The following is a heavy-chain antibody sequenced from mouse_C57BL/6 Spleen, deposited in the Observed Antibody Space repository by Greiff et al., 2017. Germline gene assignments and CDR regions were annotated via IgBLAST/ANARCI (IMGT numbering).Heavy chain of an antibody. J-gene: IGHJ3*01. CDR1: GYSITSGYY. CDR2: ISYDGSN. Sequence: DVKLQESGPGLVKPSQSLSLTCSVTGYSITSGYYWNWIRQFPGNKLEWMGYISYDGSNNYNPSLKNRISITRDTSKNQFFLKLNSVTTEDTATYYCAREGGIYYGNPRLFSYWGQGTLVTVSA. CDR3: AREGGIYYGNPRLFSY. D-gene: IGHD2-1*01. V-gene: IGHV3-6*01.